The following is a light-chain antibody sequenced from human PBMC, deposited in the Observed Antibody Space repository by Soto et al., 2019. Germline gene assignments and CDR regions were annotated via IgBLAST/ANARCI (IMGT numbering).Light chain of an antibody. Sequence: EIVLTQSPATLSLSPGERATLSCRASESVSTNLAWYQQKAGQAPRLLIYGASSRATGIPDRFSGSGPGTDFTLTISRLEPEDFAVYYCQQYGSSPITFGQGTRLEIK. V-gene: IGKV3-20*01. CDR3: QQYGSSPIT. CDR2: GAS. CDR1: ESVSTN. J-gene: IGKJ5*01.